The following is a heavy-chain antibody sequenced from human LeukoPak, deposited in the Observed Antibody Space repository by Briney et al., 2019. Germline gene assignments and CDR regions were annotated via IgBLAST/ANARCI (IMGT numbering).Heavy chain of an antibody. D-gene: IGHD3-22*01. J-gene: IGHJ4*02. CDR3: ARTTYYYDSSGYWPIDY. V-gene: IGHV1-18*01. Sequence: GASVKVSCKASGGTFSSYAISWVRQAPGQGLEWMGWISAYNGNTNYAQKLQGRVTMTTDTSTSTAYMELRSLRSDDTAVYYCARTTYYYDSSGYWPIDYWGQGTLVTVSS. CDR1: GGTFSSYA. CDR2: ISAYNGNT.